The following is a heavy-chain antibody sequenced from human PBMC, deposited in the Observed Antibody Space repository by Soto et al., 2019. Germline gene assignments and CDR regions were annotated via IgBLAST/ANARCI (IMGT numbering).Heavy chain of an antibody. CDR1: GGSISSSSYY. Sequence: PSETLSLTCTVSGGSISSSSYYWGWIRQPPGKGLEWIGSIYYSGSTYYNPSLKSRVTISVDTSKNQFSLKLSSVTAADTAVYYCRSGAVVEYYYYYGMDVWGQGNTVTVS. CDR2: IYYSGST. J-gene: IGHJ6*02. CDR3: RSGAVVEYYYYYGMDV. V-gene: IGHV4-39*01. D-gene: IGHD2-15*01.